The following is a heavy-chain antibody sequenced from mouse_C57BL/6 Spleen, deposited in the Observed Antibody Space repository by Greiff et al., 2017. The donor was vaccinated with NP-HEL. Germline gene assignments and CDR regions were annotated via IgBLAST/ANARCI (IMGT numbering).Heavy chain of an antibody. V-gene: IGHV14-4*01. J-gene: IGHJ3*01. Sequence: EVKLMESGAELVRPGASVKLSCTASGFNIKDDYMHWVKQRPEQGLEWIGWIDPENGDTEYASKFQGKATITADTSSNTAYLQLSSLTSEDTAVYYCTRGRGDWFAYWGQGTLVTVSA. CDR3: TRGRGDWFAY. CDR1: GFNIKDDY. D-gene: IGHD1-1*01. CDR2: IDPENGDT.